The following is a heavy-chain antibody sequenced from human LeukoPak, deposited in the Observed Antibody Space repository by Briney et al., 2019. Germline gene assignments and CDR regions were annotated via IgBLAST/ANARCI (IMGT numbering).Heavy chain of an antibody. J-gene: IGHJ4*02. CDR3: ASDYDFSDAPKRGFDR. D-gene: IGHD3-3*01. CDR1: GFTFRTFS. V-gene: IGHV3-48*01. CDR2: VSGSGATI. Sequence: GGSLRLSCAASGFTFRTFSMNWVRQAPGKGLEWVAYVSGSGATIYYADSVKGRFTISGDNAKSSLFMQMNSLRAEDTAVYYCASDYDFSDAPKRGFDRWGQGTLVTVSS.